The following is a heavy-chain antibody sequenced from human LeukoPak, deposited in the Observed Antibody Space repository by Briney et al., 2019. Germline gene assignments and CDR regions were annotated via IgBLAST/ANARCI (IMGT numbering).Heavy chain of an antibody. CDR2: ISSSSSSYI. Sequence: GGSLRLSCAASGFTFSSYTMNWVHQAPGKGLEWVSSISSSSSSYIYYADSVKGRFTISRDNAKNSLYLQMNSLRAEDTAVYYCAKDIYYYDSSRYFQHWGQGTLVTVSS. V-gene: IGHV3-21*01. CDR1: GFTFSSYT. J-gene: IGHJ1*01. CDR3: AKDIYYYDSSRYFQH. D-gene: IGHD3-22*01.